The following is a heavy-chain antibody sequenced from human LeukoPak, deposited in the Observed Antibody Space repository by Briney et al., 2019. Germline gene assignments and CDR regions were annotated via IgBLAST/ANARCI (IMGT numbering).Heavy chain of an antibody. Sequence: PGGSLRLSCAASGFTFSSYGMHWVRQAPGKGLEWVAVIWYDGSNKYYADSVKGRFTISRDNSKNTLYLQMNSLRAEDTAVYYCAKGQITYYYDSSGPYWGQGTLVTVSS. V-gene: IGHV3-33*06. J-gene: IGHJ4*02. CDR3: AKGQITYYYDSSGPY. CDR2: IWYDGSNK. D-gene: IGHD3-22*01. CDR1: GFTFSSYG.